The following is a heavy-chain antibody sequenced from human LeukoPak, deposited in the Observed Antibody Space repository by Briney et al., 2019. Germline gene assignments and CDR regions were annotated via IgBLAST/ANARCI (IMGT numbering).Heavy chain of an antibody. CDR3: ARARGDGYQWYFDL. J-gene: IGHJ2*01. Sequence: GGSLRLSCAASGFTFSSYWMNWVRQAPGKWLEWVANIKQDGSEKNYVDFVKGRFTISRDNAKNSLDLQMNSLRAEDTAMYYCARARGDGYQWYFDLWGRGTLVTVSS. V-gene: IGHV3-7*01. CDR2: IKQDGSEK. D-gene: IGHD5-24*01. CDR1: GFTFSSYW.